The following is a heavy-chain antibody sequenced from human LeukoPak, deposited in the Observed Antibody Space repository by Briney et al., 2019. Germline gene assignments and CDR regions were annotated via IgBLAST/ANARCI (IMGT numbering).Heavy chain of an antibody. CDR2: IYFTGNYI. CDR3: AREFNTVGNFDY. Sequence: GGSLRLSCVTSGFTFSRYSMRWVRQAPGKGLEWVSSIYFTGNYISYADSVKGRFTISRDNAKNSLYLQMNSLRAEDTAVYYCAREFNTVGNFDYWGQGTLVTVSS. CDR1: GFTFSRYS. J-gene: IGHJ4*02. V-gene: IGHV3-21*01. D-gene: IGHD3-10*01.